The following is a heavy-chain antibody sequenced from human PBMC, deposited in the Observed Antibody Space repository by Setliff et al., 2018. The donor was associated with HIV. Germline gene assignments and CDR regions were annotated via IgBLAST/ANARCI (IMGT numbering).Heavy chain of an antibody. V-gene: IGHV3-7*01. D-gene: IGHD4-4*01. CDR2: TNQDGSEK. CDR3: AQITVMGY. CDR1: GFTFSSYW. Sequence: GGSLRLSCAASGFTFSSYWIIWVRQAPGKGLEWVANTNQDGSEKYYVDSVKGRFTISRDNAKNSLYLQMNSLTAEDTAVYYCAQITVMGYWGQGTLVTVSS. J-gene: IGHJ4*02.